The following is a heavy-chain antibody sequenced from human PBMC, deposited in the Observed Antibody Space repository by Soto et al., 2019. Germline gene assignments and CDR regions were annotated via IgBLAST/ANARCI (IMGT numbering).Heavy chain of an antibody. CDR1: GFTFSDHY. J-gene: IGHJ4*02. V-gene: IGHV3-72*01. Sequence: TGGSLRLSCAASGFTFSDHYMDWVRQAPGKGLEWVGRSRNKANSYTTEYAASVKGRFTISRDDSKNSLYLKMNSLKTEDTAVYYCARGDYYDSSGPTGWGQGTLVTVSS. CDR3: ARGDYYDSSGPTG. D-gene: IGHD3-22*01. CDR2: SRNKANSYTT.